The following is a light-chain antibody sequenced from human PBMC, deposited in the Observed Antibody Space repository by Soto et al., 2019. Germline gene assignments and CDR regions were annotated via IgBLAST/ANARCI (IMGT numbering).Light chain of an antibody. Sequence: QSVLTQPASVSGSPGQSITISCTGTSSDVGSYNHVSWYQQHPGEAPKLLIHDVSDRPSGVSYRFSGSKSGNTASLTISGLQTEDEADYYCSSYTTTSTWVFGGGTKLTVL. J-gene: IGLJ3*02. CDR3: SSYTTTSTWV. V-gene: IGLV2-14*01. CDR1: SSDVGSYNH. CDR2: DVS.